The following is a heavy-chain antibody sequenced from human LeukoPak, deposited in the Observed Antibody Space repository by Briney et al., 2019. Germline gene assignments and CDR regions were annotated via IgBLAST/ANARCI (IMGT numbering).Heavy chain of an antibody. D-gene: IGHD4-17*01. Sequence: GASVKVSCNASGLTFTGYYVHWVRQAPGQGLEWMGWINLNSGGTNYAQKFQGRVTVTRDTSISTAYMDLSSLRSDDTALYYCARDQATVTTPYFDYWGQGTLVTVSS. CDR2: INLNSGGT. V-gene: IGHV1-2*02. J-gene: IGHJ4*02. CDR1: GLTFTGYY. CDR3: ARDQATVTTPYFDY.